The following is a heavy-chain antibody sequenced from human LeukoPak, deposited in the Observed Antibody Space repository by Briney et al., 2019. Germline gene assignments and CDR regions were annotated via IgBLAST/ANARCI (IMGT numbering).Heavy chain of an antibody. CDR2: INHSGST. D-gene: IGHD3-3*01. CDR3: ARGRLDFWSGYYHYGMDV. CDR1: GGSFSGYY. J-gene: IGHJ6*02. V-gene: IGHV4-34*01. Sequence: PSETLSLTCAVYGGSFSGYYWSWIRQPPGKGLEWIGEINHSGSTNYNPPLKSRVTISVDTSKNQFSLKLSSVTAADTAVYYCARGRLDFWSGYYHYGMDVWGQGTTVTVSS.